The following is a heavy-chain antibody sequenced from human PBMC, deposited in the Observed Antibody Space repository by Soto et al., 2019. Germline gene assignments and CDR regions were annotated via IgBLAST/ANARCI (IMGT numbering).Heavy chain of an antibody. Sequence: PGGSLRLSCAASGSTFNTFDMDWVRQAPGKGLEWVSDTGNGRDNKHYADSVKGRFTISRDNSKNTLYLQMNSLRAEDTAVYYCARDHERLGVAPRNDYWGQGTLVTVSS. CDR3: ARDHERLGVAPRNDY. V-gene: IGHV3-33*08. J-gene: IGHJ4*02. CDR1: GSTFNTFD. CDR2: TGNGRDNK. D-gene: IGHD3-3*01.